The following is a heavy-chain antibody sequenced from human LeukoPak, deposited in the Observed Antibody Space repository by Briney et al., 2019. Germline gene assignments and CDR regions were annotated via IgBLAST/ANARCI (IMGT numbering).Heavy chain of an antibody. CDR1: GGSISSYY. CDR2: IYYSGST. J-gene: IGHJ4*02. CDR3: ARGMDGYNSLDYFDY. V-gene: IGHV4-59*01. D-gene: IGHD5-24*01. Sequence: PSETLSLTCIVSGGSISSYYWSWIRQPPGKGLEWIGYIYYSGSTNYNPSLKSRVTISVDTSKNQFSLKLSSVTAADTAVYYCARGMDGYNSLDYFDYWGQGTLVTVSS.